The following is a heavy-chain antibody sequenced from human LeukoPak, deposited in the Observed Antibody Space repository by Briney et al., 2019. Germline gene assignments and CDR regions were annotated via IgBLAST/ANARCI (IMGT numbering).Heavy chain of an antibody. CDR2: TYSDGAT. CDR1: GFTASSDH. J-gene: IGHJ4*02. CDR3: ARVWELSFDH. V-gene: IGHV3-53*01. D-gene: IGHD1-26*01. Sequence: PGGSLRLSCAASGFTASSDHMSWVRQAPGEGLECVSITYSDGATAYADSVKGRFTISRDNSKNTVHLQMNSLRAEDTAVYYCARVWELSFDHWGQGALVTVSS.